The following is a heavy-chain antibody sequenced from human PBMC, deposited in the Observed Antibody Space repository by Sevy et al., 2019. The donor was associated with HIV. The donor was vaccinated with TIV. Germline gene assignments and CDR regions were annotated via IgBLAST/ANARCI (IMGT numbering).Heavy chain of an antibody. Sequence: GGSLRLSCAVSGFNFSSYGMHWVRQAPGKGLEWVAVISYDGSSKYYAESVKGRFTISRDNSKNTLYLQISSLRAEDTAVYYCANESGSYYDFWSGHDAFDIWGQGTMVTVSS. J-gene: IGHJ3*02. CDR2: ISYDGSSK. CDR1: GFNFSSYG. CDR3: ANESGSYYDFWSGHDAFDI. V-gene: IGHV3-30*18. D-gene: IGHD3-3*01.